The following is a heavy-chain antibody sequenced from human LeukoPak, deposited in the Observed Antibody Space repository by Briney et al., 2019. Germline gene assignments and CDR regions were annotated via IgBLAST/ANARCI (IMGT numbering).Heavy chain of an antibody. D-gene: IGHD2-21*02. CDR1: GFTVSSNY. Sequence: GGSLRLSCAVSGFTVSSNYMSWVRQAPGKGLEWVSAIYSGSTYYADSVKGRFTISRDNSKNTLYLHMNSLRAEDTAVYYCARNRRLVVVTEWDYWGQGTLVTVSS. CDR2: IYSGST. J-gene: IGHJ4*02. V-gene: IGHV3-66*01. CDR3: ARNRRLVVVTEWDY.